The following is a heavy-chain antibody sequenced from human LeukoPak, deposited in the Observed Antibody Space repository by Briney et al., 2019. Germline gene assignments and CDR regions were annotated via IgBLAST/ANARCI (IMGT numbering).Heavy chain of an antibody. V-gene: IGHV3-30*03. D-gene: IGHD6-13*01. CDR2: ISSDVYDGTTE. CDR1: GFAFSSYS. Sequence: GGSLRLSCAASGFAFSSYSMNWVRQAPGKGLECVAVISSDVYDGTTEYYADSVKGRFTISRDNSKNTVYLQMNSLRGEDTAVYYCASTAAATDPPGFWGQGTLVTVSS. CDR3: ASTAAATDPPGF. J-gene: IGHJ4*02.